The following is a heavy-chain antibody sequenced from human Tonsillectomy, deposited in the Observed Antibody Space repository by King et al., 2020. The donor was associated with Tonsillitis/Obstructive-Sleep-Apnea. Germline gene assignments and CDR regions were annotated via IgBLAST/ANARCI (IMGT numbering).Heavy chain of an antibody. Sequence: QLQESGPGLVKPSETLSLTCTVSGGSISSYYWSWIRQPPGKGLEWIGYIYYSGSTNYNPFLKSRVTISVDTSKNQFSLKLSSVTAADTAVYYCARAGPLGWFDPWGQGTLVTVSS. D-gene: IGHD3-10*01. J-gene: IGHJ5*02. CDR2: IYYSGST. V-gene: IGHV4-59*01. CDR3: ARAGPLGWFDP. CDR1: GGSISSYY.